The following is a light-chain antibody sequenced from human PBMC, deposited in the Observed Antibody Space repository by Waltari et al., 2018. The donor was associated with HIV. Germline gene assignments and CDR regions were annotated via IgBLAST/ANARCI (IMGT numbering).Light chain of an antibody. CDR2: WAS. CDR3: QQFSLSPPLT. V-gene: IGKV4-1*01. CDR1: QSLLYGSNNKNR. J-gene: IGKJ4*01. Sequence: DIVMTQSPDSLSVSLGERDTINCKSSQSLLYGSNNKNRLAWYQQRPGQPPKLLISWASTRESGVPDRFSGSGSGTDFTLTINSLQAEDVAVYYCQQFSLSPPLTFGGGTKVEIK.